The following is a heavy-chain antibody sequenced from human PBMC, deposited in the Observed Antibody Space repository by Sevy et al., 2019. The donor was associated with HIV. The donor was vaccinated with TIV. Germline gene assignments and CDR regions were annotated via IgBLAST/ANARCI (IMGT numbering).Heavy chain of an antibody. D-gene: IGHD2-8*01. CDR3: AREGCTKPHDY. CDR1: GFTFNKYS. CDR2: LSFGCGEI. V-gene: IGHV3-23*01. Sequence: GGSLRLSCAASGFTFNKYSMSWVRQPPGKGLEWVATLSFGCGEINYADSVMGRFTISRDNSKNSFYLQMNNLRAEDTALYYCAREGCTKPHDYWGQGTLVTVSS. J-gene: IGHJ4*02.